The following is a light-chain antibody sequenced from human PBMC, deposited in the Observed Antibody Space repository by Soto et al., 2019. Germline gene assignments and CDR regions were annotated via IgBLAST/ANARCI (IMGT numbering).Light chain of an antibody. CDR3: QQYNSYSWT. J-gene: IGKJ1*01. CDR2: DAS. V-gene: IGKV1-5*01. Sequence: DIQMTQSPSTLSASVGDRVTITCRASQSISSWLAWYQQKPGKAPKLLIYDASSLESGVPSRFSGSGSGTEFTLTISSLQPDDFATDYCQQYNSYSWTFRQGTKVEIK. CDR1: QSISSW.